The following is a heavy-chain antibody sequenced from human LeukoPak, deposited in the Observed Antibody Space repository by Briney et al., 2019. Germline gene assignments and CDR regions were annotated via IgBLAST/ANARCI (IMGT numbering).Heavy chain of an antibody. Sequence: GGSLRLSCAASGFSFSGYGMHWVRQVPGKGLEWVAFIRYDGITKFYIDSVKGRFAISRDNSKNTLSPQMNSLRTEDTAVYYCAAFHTGTFVDYWGQGTLVTVSS. CDR3: AAFHTGTFVDY. D-gene: IGHD4-17*01. V-gene: IGHV3-30*02. J-gene: IGHJ4*02. CDR1: GFSFSGYG. CDR2: IRYDGITK.